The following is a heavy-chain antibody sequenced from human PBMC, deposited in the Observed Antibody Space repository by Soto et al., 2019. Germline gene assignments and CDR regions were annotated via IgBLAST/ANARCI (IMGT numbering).Heavy chain of an antibody. D-gene: IGHD1-26*01. V-gene: IGHV1-69*01. J-gene: IGHJ6*01. Sequence: QVQLVQSGAEVKKPGSSVKVSCKSSGGTFSNYAVSWVRQAPGQGLEWMGGIIPMFGTANYAQKFQGRLTINADESTTTAYMELSSLRSEDTAVYYCGRDRNVATTRVFYSYGMDVW. CDR3: GRDRNVATTRVFYSYGMDV. CDR2: IIPMFGTA. CDR1: GGTFSNYA.